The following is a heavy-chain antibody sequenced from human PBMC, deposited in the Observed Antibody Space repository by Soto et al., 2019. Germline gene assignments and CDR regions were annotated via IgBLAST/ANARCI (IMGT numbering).Heavy chain of an antibody. CDR3: ARDYSGYGWFDP. Sequence: PSETLSLTCTVSGGSMSSYYWNWVRQPAGRGLEWIGRIYARGDTNYNPSLKSRVTMSVDTSKNQFSLKLSSVTAADTAVYYCARDYSGYGWFDPWGQGTLVTVSS. V-gene: IGHV4-4*07. CDR1: GGSMSSYY. D-gene: IGHD5-12*01. CDR2: IYARGDT. J-gene: IGHJ5*02.